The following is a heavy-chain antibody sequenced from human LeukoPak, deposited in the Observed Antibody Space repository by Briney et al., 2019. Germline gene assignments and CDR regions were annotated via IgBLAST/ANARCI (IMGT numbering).Heavy chain of an antibody. Sequence: ASVKVSCKASGYTFTSYGISWVRQAPGQGLEWMGWISAYNGNTNYAQRLQGGVTMTTDTSTSTAYMELRSPRSDDTAVYYCASSGGSYPLSYFDYWGQGTLVTVSS. CDR2: ISAYNGNT. D-gene: IGHD3-16*01. CDR3: ASSGGSYPLSYFDY. J-gene: IGHJ4*02. CDR1: GYTFTSYG. V-gene: IGHV1-18*01.